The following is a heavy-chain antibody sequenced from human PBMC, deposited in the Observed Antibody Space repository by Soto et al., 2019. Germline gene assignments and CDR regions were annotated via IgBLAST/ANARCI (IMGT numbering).Heavy chain of an antibody. CDR3: ASWRPLHY. Sequence: EVQLVESGGGLIQPGGSLRLSCAASGFTVSSNYMSWVRQAPGKGLEWVSVIYSGGSTYYADSVKGRFTIARDNSKNTLYLQMNSMRAEDSAVYFCASWRPLHYWGQGTLVTVSS. J-gene: IGHJ4*02. CDR2: IYSGGST. CDR1: GFTVSSNY. V-gene: IGHV3-53*01. D-gene: IGHD3-10*01.